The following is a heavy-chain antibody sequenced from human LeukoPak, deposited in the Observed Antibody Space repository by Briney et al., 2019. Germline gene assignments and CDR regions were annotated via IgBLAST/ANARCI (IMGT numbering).Heavy chain of an antibody. CDR3: ARLRADHFDY. V-gene: IGHV1-2*02. D-gene: IGHD5-12*01. J-gene: IGHJ4*02. CDR1: GYTFTGYY. Sequence: ASVEVSCKASGYTFTGYYMHWVRQAPGQGLEWMGWINPSSGGTNYAQKFQGRVTMTRDTSISTAYMELSRLRSDDTAVYYCARLRADHFDYWGQGTLVTVST. CDR2: INPSSGGT.